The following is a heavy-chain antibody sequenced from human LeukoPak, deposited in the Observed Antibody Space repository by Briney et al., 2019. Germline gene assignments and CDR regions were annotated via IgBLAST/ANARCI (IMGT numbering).Heavy chain of an antibody. J-gene: IGHJ4*02. CDR1: GFTFSSYD. CDR3: ARLSLGYCSSTSCYKTGRYFDY. Sequence: GGSLRLSCAATGFTFSSYDMHWVRQATGKGLEWVSAIGTAGDTYYPGSVKGRFTISRENAKNSLYLQMNSLRAGDTAVYYCARLSLGYCSSTSCYKTGRYFDYWGQGTLVTVSS. V-gene: IGHV3-13*01. D-gene: IGHD2-2*02. CDR2: IGTAGDT.